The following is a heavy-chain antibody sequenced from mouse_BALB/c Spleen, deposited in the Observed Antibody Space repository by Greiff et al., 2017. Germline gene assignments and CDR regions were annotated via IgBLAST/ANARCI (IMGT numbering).Heavy chain of an antibody. D-gene: IGHD3-1*01. J-gene: IGHJ4*01. CDR3: ARRPPGLGLRAMDY. CDR1: GFSLTSYG. CDR2: IWAGGST. V-gene: IGHV2-9*02. Sequence: VKLMESGPGLVAPSQSLSITCTVSGFSLTSYGVHWVRQPPGKGLEWLGVIWAGGSTNYNSALMSRLSISKDNSKSQVFLKMNSLQTDDTAMYYCARRPPGLGLRAMDYWGQGTSVTVSS.